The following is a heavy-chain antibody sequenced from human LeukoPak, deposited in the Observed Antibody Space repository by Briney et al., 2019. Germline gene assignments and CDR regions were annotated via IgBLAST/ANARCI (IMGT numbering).Heavy chain of an antibody. V-gene: IGHV4-31*03. CDR2: IYYSGST. CDR3: ARHSAASKRDWFDP. J-gene: IGHJ5*02. CDR1: GGSISSGGYY. Sequence: PSETLSLTCTVSGGSISSGGYYWNWIRQSSGKGPEWIGYIYYSGSTYYNPSLKSRITISVDTSKNQFSLKLSSVTAADTAVYYCARHSAASKRDWFDPWGQGTLVTVSS. D-gene: IGHD4-11*01.